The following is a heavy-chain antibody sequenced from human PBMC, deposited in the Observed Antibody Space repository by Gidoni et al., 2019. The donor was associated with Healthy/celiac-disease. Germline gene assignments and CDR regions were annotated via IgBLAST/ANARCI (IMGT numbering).Heavy chain of an antibody. V-gene: IGHV1-3*01. CDR2: INAGNGNT. J-gene: IGHJ4*02. CDR3: ARGAWDFWSGYPSDY. CDR1: GYTFTSYA. Sequence: QVQLVQSGAEVKKPGASVKVSCQASGYTFTSYAMHWVRQAPGQRLEWMGWINAGNGNTKYSQKFQGRVTITRDTSASTAYMELSSLRSEDTAVYYCARGAWDFWSGYPSDYWGQGTLVTVSS. D-gene: IGHD3-3*01.